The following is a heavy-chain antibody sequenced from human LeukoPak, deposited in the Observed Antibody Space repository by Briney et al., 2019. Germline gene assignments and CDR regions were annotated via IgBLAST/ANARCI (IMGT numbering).Heavy chain of an antibody. D-gene: IGHD5-18*01. V-gene: IGHV3-21*01. Sequence: GGSLRLSCAASGFTFSSCAMNWVRQAPGKGLEWVSSITSSSDYIYYADSVKGRFPISRDNAENSLHLQMNSLRADDTAVYYCAREFKSGYGMWAWGQGTLVTVSS. CDR1: GFTFSSCA. CDR2: ITSSSDYI. CDR3: AREFKSGYGMWA. J-gene: IGHJ5*02.